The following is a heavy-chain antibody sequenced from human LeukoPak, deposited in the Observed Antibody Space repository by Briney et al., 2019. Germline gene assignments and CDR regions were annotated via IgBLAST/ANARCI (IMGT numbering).Heavy chain of an antibody. CDR2: IYYSGST. J-gene: IGHJ5*02. CDR1: GGSICSGGYY. D-gene: IGHD2-2*01. V-gene: IGHV4-31*03. Sequence: PSGTLSLTCTVSGGSICSGGYYWSWIRQHPGKGLEWIGYIYYSGSTYYNPSLKSRVTISVDTSKNQFSLRLSSVTAADTAVYYCATEIVVVPAAIGWFDPWGQGTLVTVSS. CDR3: ATEIVVVPAAIGWFDP.